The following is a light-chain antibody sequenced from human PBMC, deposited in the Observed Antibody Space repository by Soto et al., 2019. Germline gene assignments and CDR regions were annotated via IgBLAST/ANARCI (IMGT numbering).Light chain of an antibody. CDR3: QQYGSSYPWT. Sequence: VLTQSPASLSLSPGERATLSCRASQSVDSYLVWYQQKPGQAPRLLIFGASSRATGIPARFSGSGSGTDFTLTINSLEPEDFAVYYCQQYGSSYPWTFGQGTKVEIK. J-gene: IGKJ1*01. V-gene: IGKV3-20*01. CDR1: QSVDSY. CDR2: GAS.